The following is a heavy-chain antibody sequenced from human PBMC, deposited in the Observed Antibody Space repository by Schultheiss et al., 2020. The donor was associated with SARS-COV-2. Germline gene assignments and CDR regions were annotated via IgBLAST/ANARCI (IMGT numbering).Heavy chain of an antibody. V-gene: IGHV4-34*01. CDR2: INHSGST. D-gene: IGHD5-18*01. CDR1: GGSFSGYY. J-gene: IGHJ4*02. CDR3: ARGYTSMGGYYFDQ. Sequence: SQTLSLTCAVYGGSFSGYYWSWIRQPPGKGLEWIGEINHSGSTNYNPSLESRVTISVDTSKNQFSLNLRSVTAADTAIYYCARGYTSMGGYYFDQWGQGTLVTVSS.